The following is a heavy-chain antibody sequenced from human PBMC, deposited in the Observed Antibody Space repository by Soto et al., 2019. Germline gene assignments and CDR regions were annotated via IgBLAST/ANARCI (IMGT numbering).Heavy chain of an antibody. CDR1: GGSVSSGGSY. V-gene: IGHV4-31*03. J-gene: IGHJ5*02. Sequence: KPXXTLSLAGTVSGGSVSSGGSYRRWICQHPGKGLEWIGYIYYTGSTYYNQSLKSRVTISVETSMNQFYMKLTSVTDADTAVYYCALTTSWFDPWGQGTLCTVSS. CDR2: IYYTGST. CDR3: ALTTSWFDP. D-gene: IGHD4-17*01.